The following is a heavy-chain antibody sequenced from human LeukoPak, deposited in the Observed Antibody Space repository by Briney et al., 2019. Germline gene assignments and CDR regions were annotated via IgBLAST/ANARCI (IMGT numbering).Heavy chain of an antibody. CDR2: IYTSGTT. V-gene: IGHV4-61*02. D-gene: IGHD3-9*01. J-gene: IGHJ4*02. CDR1: GVSTTSGDYY. CDR3: AREVSDYDILTGWIDY. Sequence: SETLSLTCTVSGVSTTSGDYYWTWIRQPAGKGLEWIGRIYTSGTTNYNPSLKSRVTISVGTSKSQFSLKLSSVTAADTAVYYCAREVSDYDILTGWIDYWGQGALVSVSS.